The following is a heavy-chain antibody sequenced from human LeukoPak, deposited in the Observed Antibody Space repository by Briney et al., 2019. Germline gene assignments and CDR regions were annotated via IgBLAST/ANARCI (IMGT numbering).Heavy chain of an antibody. CDR1: GFTFSSYW. CDR3: TRVGYIDEGIDY. Sequence: GGSLRLSCAASGFTFSSYWMSWVRQAPGKGLEWVAVIWDDGTKKDYADSVKGRFTISRDNSMNALYLQMSSLRAEDTAIYYCTRVGYIDEGIDYWGQGTLVTVSS. D-gene: IGHD5-24*01. J-gene: IGHJ4*02. CDR2: IWDDGTKK. V-gene: IGHV3-33*08.